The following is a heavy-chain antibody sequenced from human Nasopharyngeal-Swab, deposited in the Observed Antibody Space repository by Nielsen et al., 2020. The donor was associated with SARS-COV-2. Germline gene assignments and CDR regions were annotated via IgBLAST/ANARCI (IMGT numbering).Heavy chain of an antibody. J-gene: IGHJ6*02. CDR1: GFTFSSYA. Sequence: GESLKISCAASGFTFSSYAMHWVRQAPGKGLEWVAVISYDGSNKYYADSVKGRFTISRDNSKNTLYLQMNSLRAEDTAAYYCAREDLPSYYYDSSGYYEGNYGMDVWGQGTTVTVSS. D-gene: IGHD3-22*01. V-gene: IGHV3-30*04. CDR3: AREDLPSYYYDSSGYYEGNYGMDV. CDR2: ISYDGSNK.